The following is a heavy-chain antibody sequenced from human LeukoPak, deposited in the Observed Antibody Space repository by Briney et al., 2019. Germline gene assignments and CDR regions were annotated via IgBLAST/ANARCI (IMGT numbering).Heavy chain of an antibody. J-gene: IGHJ3*02. D-gene: IGHD5/OR15-5a*01. CDR3: AKDERFYDAAFDI. V-gene: IGHV3-53*01. CDR2: IYSGGST. Sequence: PGGSLRLSCAASGFTVSSNYMSWVRQAPGKGLEWVSVIYSGGSTYYADSVKGRFTISRDNSKNTLYLQMNSLRAEDTAVYYCAKDERFYDAAFDIWGQGTMVTVSS. CDR1: GFTVSSNY.